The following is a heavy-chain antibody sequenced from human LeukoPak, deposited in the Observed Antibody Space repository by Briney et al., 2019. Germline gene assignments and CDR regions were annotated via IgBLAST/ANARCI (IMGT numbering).Heavy chain of an antibody. J-gene: IGHJ4*02. Sequence: GESLKISCKGSEYSFTRYWIGWVRQMPGKGLEWMGIIYPDDSDTRYSPSFRGQVTVSADKSINTAYLQWSSLKASDTAIYYCARQGYSSSRDFWGQGTLVTVSS. V-gene: IGHV5-51*01. CDR2: IYPDDSDT. CDR3: ARQGYSSSRDF. D-gene: IGHD6-13*01. CDR1: EYSFTRYW.